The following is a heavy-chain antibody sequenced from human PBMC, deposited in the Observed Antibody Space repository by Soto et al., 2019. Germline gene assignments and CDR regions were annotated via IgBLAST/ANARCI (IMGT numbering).Heavy chain of an antibody. CDR3: ARMSAGYYYYGIDV. Sequence: GASVKVSCKASGYTFTSYDINWVRQATGQGLEWMGWMNPNSGNTGYAQKFQGRVTMTRNTSISTAYMELSSLRSEDTAVYYCARMSAGYYYYGIDVWGQGTTVTVSS. D-gene: IGHD3-10*01. V-gene: IGHV1-8*01. CDR2: MNPNSGNT. J-gene: IGHJ6*02. CDR1: GYTFTSYD.